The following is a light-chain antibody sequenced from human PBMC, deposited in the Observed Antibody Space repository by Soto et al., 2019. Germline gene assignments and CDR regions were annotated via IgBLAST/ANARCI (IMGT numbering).Light chain of an antibody. CDR2: KAS. J-gene: IGKJ1*01. Sequence: DIQMTQSPSTLSASVGDRITITCRASQSVSNRLAWYQQKPGKAPKLLIYKASSLESGVPSRFSGSGSGTDFTLTISSLQPDDFATYYCQHYNSYPWTFGQGTKVEIK. V-gene: IGKV1-5*03. CDR3: QHYNSYPWT. CDR1: QSVSNR.